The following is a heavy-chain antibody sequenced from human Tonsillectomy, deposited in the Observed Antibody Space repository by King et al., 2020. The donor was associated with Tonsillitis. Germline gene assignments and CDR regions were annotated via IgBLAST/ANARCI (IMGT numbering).Heavy chain of an antibody. J-gene: IGHJ4*02. CDR2: TYSGGST. V-gene: IGHV3-53*01. Sequence: VQLVESGGGLIQPGRSLRLSCVASGFTVSSNYMSWVRQAPGKGLEWVSITYSGGSTNYADSVKGRFTISRDNSKNTLYLRMNSLRAEDAAVYYCARVVPAAIFDFWGQGALVTVSS. CDR1: GFTVSSNY. D-gene: IGHD2-2*01. CDR3: ARVVPAAIFDF.